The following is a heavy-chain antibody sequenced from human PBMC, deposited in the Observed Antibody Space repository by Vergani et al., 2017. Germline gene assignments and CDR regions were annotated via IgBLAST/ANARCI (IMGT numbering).Heavy chain of an antibody. J-gene: IGHJ6*02. V-gene: IGHV1-69*01. Sequence: QVQLVQSGSELKKPGSSVKVSCKASGGTFSSYAISWVRQAPGQGLEWMGGIIPIFGTANYAQKFQGRVTITADESTSTAYMELSSLRSEDTAVYYCARSYSSGWSFYYYYGMDVWGQGTTVTVSS. CDR2: IIPIFGTA. D-gene: IGHD6-19*01. CDR3: ARSYSSGWSFYYYYGMDV. CDR1: GGTFSSYA.